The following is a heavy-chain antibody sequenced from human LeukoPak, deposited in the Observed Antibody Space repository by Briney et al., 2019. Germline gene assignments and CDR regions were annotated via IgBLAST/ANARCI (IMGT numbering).Heavy chain of an antibody. J-gene: IGHJ5*02. D-gene: IGHD4-17*01. Sequence: SETLSLTCTVSGGSISSSSYYWGWIRQPQGKGLEWIGSIYYSGSTYYNPSLKSRVTISVDTSKNQFSLKLSSVTAADTAVYYCESRAVTTLWFDPWGQGTLVTVSS. CDR3: ESRAVTTLWFDP. CDR1: GGSISSSSYY. V-gene: IGHV4-39*01. CDR2: IYYSGST.